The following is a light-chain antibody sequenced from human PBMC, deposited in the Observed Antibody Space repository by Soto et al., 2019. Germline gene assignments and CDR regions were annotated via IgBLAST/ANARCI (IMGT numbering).Light chain of an antibody. CDR2: KAS. J-gene: IGKJ4*01. Sequence: DIQMTQSPSTLSASVGDRVTITCRASQSIRSWLAWYQQKPGKGPNLLIYKASTLEGGVPSRFSGSGSGTGFTLAIASLQPDDFATYYCQQYHIYPLTFGGGTKVEIK. CDR1: QSIRSW. CDR3: QQYHIYPLT. V-gene: IGKV1-5*03.